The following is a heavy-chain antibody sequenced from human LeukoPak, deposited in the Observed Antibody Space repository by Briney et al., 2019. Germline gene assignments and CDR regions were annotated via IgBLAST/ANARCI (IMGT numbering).Heavy chain of an antibody. J-gene: IGHJ6*02. CDR1: GDSFSSYA. D-gene: IGHD2-2*01. Sequence: GASVKVSCKASGDSFSSYAISWVRQAPGQGLEWMGGISAYNGNTNYAQKLQGRVTMTTDTSTSTAYMELRSLRSDDTAVYYCARGRPPVVPAAMLDPNYYYYGMDVWGQGTTVTVSS. CDR3: ARGRPPVVPAAMLDPNYYYYGMDV. CDR2: ISAYNGNT. V-gene: IGHV1-18*01.